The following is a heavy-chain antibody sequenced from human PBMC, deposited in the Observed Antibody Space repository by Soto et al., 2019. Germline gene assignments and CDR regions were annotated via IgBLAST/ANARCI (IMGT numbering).Heavy chain of an antibody. V-gene: IGHV1-3*01. CDR2: INVGNGNT. CDR1: GYTFTDYA. D-gene: IGHD2-15*01. Sequence: ASVKVSCKASGYTFTDYAIHWVRQAPGQGLEWMGWINVGNGNTGYSRKFQGRVTNARDMSASTAYIEVTSLTSEDTAIYYCAREGAHYTPLDHWGQGTLVTLSS. CDR3: AREGAHYTPLDH. J-gene: IGHJ4*02.